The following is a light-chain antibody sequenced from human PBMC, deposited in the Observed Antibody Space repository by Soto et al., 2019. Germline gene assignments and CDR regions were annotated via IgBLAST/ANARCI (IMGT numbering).Light chain of an antibody. CDR3: FSYSGGGTVI. CDR1: SSDVGSYNL. V-gene: IGLV2-23*02. J-gene: IGLJ2*01. CDR2: EVN. Sequence: QSALTQPASVSGSPGQSITISCTGTSSDVGSYNLVSWYQQHPGKAPKLMIFEVNMRPSGVSNRFSGSKSGNTASLTISGLQAEDEADYYCFSYSGGGTVIFGGGTKVTVL.